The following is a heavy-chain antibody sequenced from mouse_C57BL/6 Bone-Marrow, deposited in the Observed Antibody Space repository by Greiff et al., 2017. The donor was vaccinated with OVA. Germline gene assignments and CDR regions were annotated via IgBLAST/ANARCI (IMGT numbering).Heavy chain of an antibody. J-gene: IGHJ2*01. CDR3: ASLLLLRLNY. V-gene: IGHV1-19*01. CDR1: GYTFTDYY. Sequence: VQLQQSGPVLVKPGASVKMSCKASGYTFTDYYMNWVKQSHGKSLEWIGVINPYNGGTSYNQKFKGKATLTVEKSSSTAYMELNSLTSEDSAVYYCASLLLLRLNYWFQGTTLTVSS. CDR2: INPYNGGT. D-gene: IGHD1-1*01.